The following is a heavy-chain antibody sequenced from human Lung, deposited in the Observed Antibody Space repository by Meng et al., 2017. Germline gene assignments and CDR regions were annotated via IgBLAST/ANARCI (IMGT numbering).Heavy chain of an antibody. CDR1: GGSFSGYY. V-gene: IGHV4-34*01. CDR3: ARGPTTMAHDFDY. D-gene: IGHD4-11*01. J-gene: IGHJ4*02. CDR2: INHSGST. Sequence: QVQLQEWGEGLLEPSETLSRPCVVSGGSFSGYYWSWLRQPPGKGLEWIGEINHSGSTNYNPSLESRATISVDTSQNNLSLKLSSVTAADSAVYYCARGPTTMAHDFDYWGQGTLVTVSS.